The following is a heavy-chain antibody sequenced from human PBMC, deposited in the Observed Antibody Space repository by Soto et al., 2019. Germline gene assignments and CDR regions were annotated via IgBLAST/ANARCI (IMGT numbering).Heavy chain of an antibody. Sequence: VASVKVSCKASGYTFTSYGISWVRQAPGQGLEWMGWISAYNGNTNYAQKLQGRVTMTTDTSTSTAYMELRSLRSDDTAMYYCARGLTYYDSSGYHIDAFDIWGQGTMVTVS. CDR2: ISAYNGNT. D-gene: IGHD3-22*01. CDR1: GYTFTSYG. J-gene: IGHJ3*02. V-gene: IGHV1-18*01. CDR3: ARGLTYYDSSGYHIDAFDI.